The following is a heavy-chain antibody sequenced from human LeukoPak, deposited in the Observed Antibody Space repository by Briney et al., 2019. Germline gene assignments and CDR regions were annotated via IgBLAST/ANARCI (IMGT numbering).Heavy chain of an antibody. Sequence: GGSLRPSCAAPGFTSSTNNLSWVGRPQGRGWGGVSVIYSGGSTYYADSVKGRFTISRDNSKNTLYLQMNSLRAEDTAVYYCARDPYYYDSSGYYWGQGTLVTVSS. J-gene: IGHJ4*02. D-gene: IGHD3-22*01. CDR1: GFTSSTNN. CDR2: IYSGGST. CDR3: ARDPYYYDSSGYY. V-gene: IGHV3-66*01.